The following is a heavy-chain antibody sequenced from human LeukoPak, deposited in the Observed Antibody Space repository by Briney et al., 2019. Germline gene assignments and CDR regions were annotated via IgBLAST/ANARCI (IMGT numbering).Heavy chain of an antibody. CDR1: GFTFCCYW. D-gene: IGHD5-24*01. V-gene: IGHV3-7*02. J-gene: IGHJ4*02. CDR2: LKEDGTEK. CDR3: ARMMASVPRGVPDY. Sequence: GSLRLSCASSGFTFCCYWMTWVRQAPGKGPEWVANLKEDGTEKYYVDSVKGRFTISRDNAKSSLYLQMDSLRAEDTAVYYCARMMASVPRGVPDYWGQGTLVTVSS.